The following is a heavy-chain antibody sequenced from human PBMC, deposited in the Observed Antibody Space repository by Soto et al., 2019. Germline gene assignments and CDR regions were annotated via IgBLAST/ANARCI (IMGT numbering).Heavy chain of an antibody. CDR1: VFTFSSYA. CDR3: ATDLGSSDSGMQV. D-gene: IGHD3-22*01. J-gene: IGHJ6*01. Sequence: XGSLRLSCAASVFTFSSYAMSCVRQSPGKWLEWVSAISGSGGSTYYADSVKGRFTISRDNSKNTLYLQMNSLRAEDTAVYYCATDLGSSDSGMQVWGQGTTVIVSS. CDR2: ISGSGGST. V-gene: IGHV3-23*01.